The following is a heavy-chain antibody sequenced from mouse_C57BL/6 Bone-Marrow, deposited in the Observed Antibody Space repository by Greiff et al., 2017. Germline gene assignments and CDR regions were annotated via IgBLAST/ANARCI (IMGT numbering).Heavy chain of an antibody. D-gene: IGHD3-3*01. J-gene: IGHJ4*01. CDR3: ARKGRGAMDY. Sequence: QVQLQQSGAELVRPGTSVKMSCKASGYTFTNYWIGWAKQSPGHGLEWIGDIYPGGGYTNYNEKFKGKATLTADKSSSTAYMQFSSLTSEDSAIYYCARKGRGAMDYWGQGTSVTVSS. V-gene: IGHV1-63*01. CDR2: IYPGGGYT. CDR1: GYTFTNYW.